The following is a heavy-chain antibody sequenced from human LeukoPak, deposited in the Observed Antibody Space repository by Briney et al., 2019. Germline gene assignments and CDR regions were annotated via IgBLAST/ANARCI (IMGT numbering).Heavy chain of an antibody. D-gene: IGHD4-17*01. V-gene: IGHV4-39*01. CDR1: GGSINRDHW. J-gene: IGHJ4*02. CDR2: IYYSGST. CDR3: ARQRFQKSTVTTVDY. Sequence: SETLSLTCAVSGGSINRDHWWGWVRPPPGKGLEWIGSIYYSGSTYYNPSLKSRVTISVDTSKNQFSLKLSSVTAADTAVYYCARQRFQKSTVTTVDYWGQGTLVTVSS.